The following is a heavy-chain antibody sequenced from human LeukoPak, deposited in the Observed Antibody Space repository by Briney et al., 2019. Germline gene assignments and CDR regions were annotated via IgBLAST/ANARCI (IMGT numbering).Heavy chain of an antibody. CDR3: ARVPGGPYYDTGGYYNDY. J-gene: IGHJ4*02. CDR2: ISSGSNYI. CDR1: GFTFSTHT. D-gene: IGHD3-22*01. Sequence: GGSLRLSCAASGFTFSTHTMNWVRQAPGKGLEWVSSISSGSNYIYYADSVKGRFTISRDNAKNSLYLQMNSLRAEDTAVYYCARVPGGPYYDTGGYYNDYWGQGTLVTVSS. V-gene: IGHV3-21*01.